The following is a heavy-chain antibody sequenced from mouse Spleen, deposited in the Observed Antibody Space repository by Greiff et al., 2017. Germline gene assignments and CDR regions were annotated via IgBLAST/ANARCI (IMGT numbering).Heavy chain of an antibody. V-gene: IGHV1-55*01. CDR1: GYTFTSYW. Sequence: QVQLQQPGAELVKPGASVKMSCKASGYTFTSYWITWVKQRPGQGLEWIGDIYPGSGSTNYNEKFKSKATLTVDTSSSTAYMQLSSLTSEDSAVYYCAYGNYVAYYAMDYWGQGTSVTVSS. CDR2: IYPGSGST. CDR3: AYGNYVAYYAMDY. J-gene: IGHJ4*01. D-gene: IGHD2-10*02.